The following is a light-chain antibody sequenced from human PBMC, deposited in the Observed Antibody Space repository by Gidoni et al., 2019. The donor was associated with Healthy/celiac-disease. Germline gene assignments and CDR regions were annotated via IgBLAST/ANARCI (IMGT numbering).Light chain of an antibody. CDR3: QQYNSYSPWT. CDR1: QSISSW. Sequence: IEMTQSPSTLPASVGDRVTITCRASQSISSWLAWYQQKPGKAPKLLIYKASSLESGVPSRFSGSGSGTEFTLTISSLQPDDFATYYCQQYNSYSPWTFGQGTKVEIK. J-gene: IGKJ1*01. CDR2: KAS. V-gene: IGKV1-5*03.